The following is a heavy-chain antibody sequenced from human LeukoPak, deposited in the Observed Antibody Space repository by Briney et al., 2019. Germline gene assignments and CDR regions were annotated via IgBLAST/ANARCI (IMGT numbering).Heavy chain of an antibody. CDR3: ASLAQTQNYDILTGYSFDY. CDR1: GVTFSSYW. V-gene: IGHV3-7*01. Sequence: GGSLRLSCAASGVTFSSYWMSWVRQAPGKGVEWVANIKQDGSEKYSVDSVKGRFTISRDNAKKSLYLQMNSLRAEDTDVYYCASLAQTQNYDILTGYSFDYWGQGTLVTVSS. J-gene: IGHJ4*02. D-gene: IGHD3-9*01. CDR2: IKQDGSEK.